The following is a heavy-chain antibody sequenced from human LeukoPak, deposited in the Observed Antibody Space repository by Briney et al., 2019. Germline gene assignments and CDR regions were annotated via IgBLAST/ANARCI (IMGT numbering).Heavy chain of an antibody. CDR3: VKDNPLDY. V-gene: IGHV4-39*02. J-gene: IGHJ4*02. Sequence: PSETLSLTCTVSGGSISSSSSYWGWIRQSPGKGLEWIGSIYYSGSSYYNPSLKSRVTISVDTSKNQFSLKVNSVTAADTAVYYCVKDNPLDYWGQGTLVIVSS. CDR1: GGSISSSSSY. D-gene: IGHD1-14*01. CDR2: IYYSGSS.